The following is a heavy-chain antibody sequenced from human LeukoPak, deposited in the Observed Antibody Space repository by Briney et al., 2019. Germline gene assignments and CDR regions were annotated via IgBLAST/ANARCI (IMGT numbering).Heavy chain of an antibody. CDR1: GFTFSSYA. J-gene: IGHJ4*02. CDR2: ISGSGGST. V-gene: IGHV3-23*01. D-gene: IGHD6-13*01. CDR3: AKDSGPYSSSWFDY. Sequence: PGGSLRLSCAASGFTFSSYAMSWVRQAPGKGLEWVSAISGSGGSTYYADSVKGRFTISRDNSKNTLYLQMNSLRAEDTAVYCCAKDSGPYSSSWFDYWGQGTLVTVSS.